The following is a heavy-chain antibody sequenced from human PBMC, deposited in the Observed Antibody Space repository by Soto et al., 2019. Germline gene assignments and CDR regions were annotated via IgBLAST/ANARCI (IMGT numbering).Heavy chain of an antibody. CDR3: ARAVVVAASRGLGY. D-gene: IGHD2-15*01. CDR2: MNPNSGNT. Sequence: ASVKVSCKASGYTFTSYDINWVRQATGQGLEWMGWMNPNSGNTGYAQKFQGRVTMTRNTSISTAYMELSSLRSEDTAVYYCARAVVVAASRGLGYWGQGTLVIVSS. J-gene: IGHJ4*02. V-gene: IGHV1-8*01. CDR1: GYTFTSYD.